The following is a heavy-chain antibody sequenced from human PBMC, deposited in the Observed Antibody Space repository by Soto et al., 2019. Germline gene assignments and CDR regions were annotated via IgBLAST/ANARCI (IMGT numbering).Heavy chain of an antibody. V-gene: IGHV3-21*01. Sequence: GGSLRLSCAASGFTFSSYSMNWVRQAPGKGLEWVSSISSSSSYIYYADSVKGRFTISRDNAKNSLYLQMNSLRAEDTAVYYCARDITPRVVPAANDYWGQGTLVTVSS. J-gene: IGHJ4*02. D-gene: IGHD2-2*01. CDR1: GFTFSSYS. CDR3: ARDITPRVVPAANDY. CDR2: ISSSSSYI.